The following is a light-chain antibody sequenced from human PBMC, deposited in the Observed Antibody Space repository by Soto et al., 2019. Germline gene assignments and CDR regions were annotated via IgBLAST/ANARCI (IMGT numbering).Light chain of an antibody. J-gene: IGKJ5*01. CDR2: WAS. CDR1: QSVLYSSNNKNY. CDR3: QQYYGTLIP. V-gene: IGKV4-1*01. Sequence: DIVMTQSPDSLAVSLGERATINCKSSQSVLYSSNNKNYLAWYQQKPGQPPKLLIYWASTRQSGVPDRFSGSGSGTDFTLTTSSLQAEHVAVYYYQQYYGTLIPFGQGTRLEI.